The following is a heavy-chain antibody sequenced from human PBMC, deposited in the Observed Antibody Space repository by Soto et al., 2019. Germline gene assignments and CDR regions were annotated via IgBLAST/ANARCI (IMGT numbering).Heavy chain of an antibody. V-gene: IGHV1-69*19. Sequence: QVQLVQSGAEVKKPGSSVKVSCKASGGTFSSYAISWVRQAPGQGLEWMGVIIPIFGTANYAQKFQGRVTIAADESTSTAYMELRSLRSEDTAVYYGAREEVAANPGDYYYYGMDVWGQGTTVTVSS. D-gene: IGHD2-15*01. CDR2: IIPIFGTA. CDR3: AREEVAANPGDYYYYGMDV. J-gene: IGHJ6*02. CDR1: GGTFSSYA.